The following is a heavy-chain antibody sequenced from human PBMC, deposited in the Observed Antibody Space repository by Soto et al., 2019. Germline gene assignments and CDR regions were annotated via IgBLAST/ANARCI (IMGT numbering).Heavy chain of an antibody. V-gene: IGHV4-30-4*01. J-gene: IGHJ5*02. CDR1: GGSISSGDYY. Sequence: TLSLTCTVSGGSISSGDYYWSWIRQPPGKGLEWIGYIYYSGSTYYNPSLKSRVTISVDTSKNQFSLKLSSVTAADTAVYYCARELRYFDWLFYNWFDPWGQGTLVTVSS. CDR3: ARELRYFDWLFYNWFDP. CDR2: IYYSGST. D-gene: IGHD3-9*01.